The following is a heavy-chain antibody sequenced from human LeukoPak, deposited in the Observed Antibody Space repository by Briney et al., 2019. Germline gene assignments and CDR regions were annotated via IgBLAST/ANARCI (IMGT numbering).Heavy chain of an antibody. Sequence: PGGSLSLSCAASGFTLNDHYMDWVRQVPGKGLEWVGRSRNRGNSYTTEYAASVKGRFTISRDGSKNSLYLQMNSLKTEDTAVYYCSRVSLSGSVGDYWGQGTLVTVSS. CDR1: GFTLNDHY. CDR2: SRNRGNSYTT. D-gene: IGHD1-26*01. V-gene: IGHV3-72*01. J-gene: IGHJ4*02. CDR3: SRVSLSGSVGDY.